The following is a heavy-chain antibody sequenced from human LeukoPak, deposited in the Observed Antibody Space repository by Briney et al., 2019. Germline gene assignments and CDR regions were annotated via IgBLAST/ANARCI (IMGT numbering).Heavy chain of an antibody. V-gene: IGHV3-74*01. CDR2: TSSDGSST. CDR3: VRDGDVYNFDH. D-gene: IGHD5-24*01. CDR1: GFTFSSYW. J-gene: IGHJ4*02. Sequence: GGSLRLSCAASGFTFSSYWMHWVRQGPGKGLVWVSRTSSDGSSTTYADSVKGRFTISRDNAKNTLYLQMNSLRAEDTAIYYCVRDGDVYNFDHWGQGTLVTVSS.